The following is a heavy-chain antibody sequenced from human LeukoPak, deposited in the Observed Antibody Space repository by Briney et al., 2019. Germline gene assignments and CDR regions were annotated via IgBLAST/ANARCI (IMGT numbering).Heavy chain of an antibody. J-gene: IGHJ4*02. CDR1: GFSFSNYW. V-gene: IGHV3-7*01. Sequence: GGSLSLSCAASGFSFSNYWMSWVRQAPGKGLEWVANIKEDGSEKYYVDSVKGRFTISRDNARNSLYLQMNSLRAEDTAVYYCASGRQLGYWGQGTLVTVSS. D-gene: IGHD6-13*01. CDR3: ASGRQLGY. CDR2: IKEDGSEK.